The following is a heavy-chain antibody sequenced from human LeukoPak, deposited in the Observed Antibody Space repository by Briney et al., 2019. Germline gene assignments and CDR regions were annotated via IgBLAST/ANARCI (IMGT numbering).Heavy chain of an antibody. Sequence: SETLSLTCTVSGGSISSGSYYWSWIRQPAGKGLEWIGRIYTSGSTNYNPSLKSRVTISVDTSKNQFSLKLSSVTAADTAVYYCARDVYRRVSYSYYYYYMDVWGKGTTVIISS. J-gene: IGHJ6*03. CDR2: IYTSGST. V-gene: IGHV4-61*02. CDR1: GGSISSGSYY. CDR3: ARDVYRRVSYSYYYYYMDV. D-gene: IGHD3-16*01.